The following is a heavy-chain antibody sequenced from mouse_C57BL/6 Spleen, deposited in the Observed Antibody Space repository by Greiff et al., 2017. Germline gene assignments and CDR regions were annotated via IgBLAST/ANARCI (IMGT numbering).Heavy chain of an antibody. J-gene: IGHJ3*01. Sequence: VQLKESGGGLVKPGGSLKLSCAASGFTFSDYGMHWVRQAPEKGLEWVAYISSGSSTIYYADTVKGRFTISRDNAKNTLFLQMTSLRSEDTAMYYCARDYDYDLAWFAYWGQGTLVTVSA. CDR2: ISSGSSTI. CDR1: GFTFSDYG. V-gene: IGHV5-17*01. CDR3: ARDYDYDLAWFAY. D-gene: IGHD2-4*01.